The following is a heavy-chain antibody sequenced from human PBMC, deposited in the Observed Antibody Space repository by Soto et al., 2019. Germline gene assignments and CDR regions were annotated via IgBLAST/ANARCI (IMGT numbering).Heavy chain of an antibody. V-gene: IGHV3-23*01. D-gene: IGHD2-15*01. Sequence: PGGSLRLSCAASGFTFSSYAMSWVRQAPGKGLEWVSAISGSGGSTYYADSVKGRFTISRDNSKNMLYLQMNSLRAEDTAVYYCAKDLGYCSGGSCYPYYYYGMDVWGQGTTVTVSS. CDR1: GFTFSSYA. CDR3: AKDLGYCSGGSCYPYYYYGMDV. J-gene: IGHJ6*02. CDR2: ISGSGGST.